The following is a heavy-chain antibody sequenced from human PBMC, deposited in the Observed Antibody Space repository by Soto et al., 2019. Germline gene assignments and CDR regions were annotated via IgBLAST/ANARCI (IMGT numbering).Heavy chain of an antibody. V-gene: IGHV3-30-3*01. CDR1: GFTFSSYA. CDR3: ARDRSYYYYGMDV. CDR2: ISYDGSNK. J-gene: IGHJ6*02. Sequence: ESGGGVVQPGRSLRLSCAASGFTFSSYAMHWVRQAPGKGLEWVAVISYDGSNKYYADSVKGRFTISRDNSKNTLYLQMNSLRAEDTAVYYCARDRSYYYYGMDVWGQGTTVTVSS.